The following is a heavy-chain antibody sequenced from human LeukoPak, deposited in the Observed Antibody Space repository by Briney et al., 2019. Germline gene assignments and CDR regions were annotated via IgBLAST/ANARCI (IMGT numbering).Heavy chain of an antibody. CDR2: ISSSSSYI. D-gene: IGHD3-22*01. J-gene: IGHJ4*02. CDR1: GFTFSSYS. Sequence: GGSLRLSCAASGFTFSSYSMNWVRQAPGKGLEWVSSISSSSSYIYYADSVKGRFTISRDNAKNSLYLQMNSLRAEDTTVYYSARDWSSGYYLGYWGQGTLVTVSS. CDR3: ARDWSSGYYLGY. V-gene: IGHV3-21*01.